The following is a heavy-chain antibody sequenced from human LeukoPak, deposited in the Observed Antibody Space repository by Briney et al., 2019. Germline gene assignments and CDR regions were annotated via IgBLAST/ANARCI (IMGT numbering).Heavy chain of an antibody. CDR1: GFTFSSYG. Sequence: GGSLRLSCAASGFTFSSYGMHWVRQAPGKGLEWVAVISYDGSNKYYADSVKGRFTISRDNSKNTLYLQMNSLRVEDTAVYYCASMNPFDPWGRGTLVTVSS. V-gene: IGHV3-30*03. CDR3: ASMNPFDP. CDR2: ISYDGSNK. D-gene: IGHD1-14*01. J-gene: IGHJ5*02.